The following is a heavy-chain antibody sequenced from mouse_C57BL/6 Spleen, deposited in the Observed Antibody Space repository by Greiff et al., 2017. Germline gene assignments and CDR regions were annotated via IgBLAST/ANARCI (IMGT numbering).Heavy chain of an antibody. CDR1: GYSFTSYY. J-gene: IGHJ4*01. CDR2: IYPGSGNT. V-gene: IGHV1-66*01. CDR3: ARSYYYGSSSYYAMDY. Sequence: VQLQQSGPELVKPGASVKISCKASGYSFTSYYIHWVKQRPGQGLEWIGWIYPGSGNTKYNEKFKGKATLTADTSSSTAYMQLSSLTSEDSAVYYCARSYYYGSSSYYAMDYWGQGTSVTVSS. D-gene: IGHD1-1*01.